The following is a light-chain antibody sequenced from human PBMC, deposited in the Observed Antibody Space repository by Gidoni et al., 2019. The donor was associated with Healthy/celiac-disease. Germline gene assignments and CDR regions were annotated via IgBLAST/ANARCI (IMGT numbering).Light chain of an antibody. CDR1: RSISSY. Sequence: DIQMTQSPSSLSASVGDRLTITCRASRSISSYLHWYQQKPGKAPKLLIYTASSLPSGVPSRFSGSGSGTDFTLTISSLHPEDFATYYCQQSYSTPWTFGQGTKVEIK. CDR2: TAS. J-gene: IGKJ1*01. CDR3: QQSYSTPWT. V-gene: IGKV1-39*01.